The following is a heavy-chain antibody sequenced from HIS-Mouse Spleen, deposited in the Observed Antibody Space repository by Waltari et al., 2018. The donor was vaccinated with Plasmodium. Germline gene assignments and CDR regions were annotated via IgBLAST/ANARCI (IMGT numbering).Heavy chain of an antibody. Sequence: EVQLVESGGGLVQPGRSLRLSCSASGFPFYVFALIWVRQAPGKGLEWVSGISWNSGSIGYADSVKGRFTISRDNAKNSLYLQMNSLRAEDTALYYCAKDFCSGGSCLGLFDYWGQGTLVTVSS. J-gene: IGHJ4*02. CDR1: GFPFYVFA. D-gene: IGHD2-15*01. CDR3: AKDFCSGGSCLGLFDY. V-gene: IGHV3-9*01. CDR2: ISWNSGSI.